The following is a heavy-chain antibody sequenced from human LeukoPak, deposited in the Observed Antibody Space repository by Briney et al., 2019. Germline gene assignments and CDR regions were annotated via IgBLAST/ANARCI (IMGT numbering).Heavy chain of an antibody. J-gene: IGHJ6*02. CDR2: ISAYNGNT. D-gene: IGHD3-16*02. Sequence: ASVKVSCKTSGYTFAAYFIHWVRQAPGQGLEWMGWISAYNGNTNYAQKLQGRVTMTTDTSTSTASMELRSLRSDDTAVYYCARDSPNYIWGSYRTRDVWGQGTTVLVSS. CDR1: GYTFAAYF. CDR3: ARDSPNYIWGSYRTRDV. V-gene: IGHV1-18*04.